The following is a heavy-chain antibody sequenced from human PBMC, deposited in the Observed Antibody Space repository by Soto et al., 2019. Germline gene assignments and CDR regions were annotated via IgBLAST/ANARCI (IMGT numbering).Heavy chain of an antibody. J-gene: IGHJ6*02. Sequence: QVQLVQSGAEVKKPGSSVKVSCKASGGTFSSYAISWVRQAPGQGLEWMGGIIPIFGTANYAQKFQGRVTITADESTSTAYMELSSLRSEYTAVYYCASTRSGYDPDRYYYYGMDVWGQGTTVTVSS. V-gene: IGHV1-69*01. CDR2: IIPIFGTA. CDR3: ASTRSGYDPDRYYYYGMDV. CDR1: GGTFSSYA. D-gene: IGHD5-12*01.